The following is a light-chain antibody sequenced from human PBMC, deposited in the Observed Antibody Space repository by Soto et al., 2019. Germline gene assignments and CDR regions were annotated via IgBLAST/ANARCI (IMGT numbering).Light chain of an antibody. CDR2: DVT. CDR1: SSDVGGYNF. V-gene: IGLV2-8*01. J-gene: IGLJ2*01. CDR3: TSCAGSNIPVL. Sequence: QSPLTQPPSASGSPGQSVTISCTGTSSDVGGYNFVSWYQQHPGKAPKLMIYDVTERPSGVPDRFSGCKSGNTSSLSVSGLQGEDEAEYYCTSCAGSNIPVLFGGGTKLTLL.